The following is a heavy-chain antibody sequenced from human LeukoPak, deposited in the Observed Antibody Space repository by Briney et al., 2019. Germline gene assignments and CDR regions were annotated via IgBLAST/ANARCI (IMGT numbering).Heavy chain of an antibody. CDR3: AGGVQDLIDY. Sequence: SETLSLTCTVSGGSISSYYWSWIRQPPGKGLEWIGYIYYSGSTNYNPSLKSRVTISVDTSKNQFSLKLSSVTAAGTAVYYCAGGVQDLIDYWGQGTLVTVSS. J-gene: IGHJ4*02. CDR1: GGSISSYY. V-gene: IGHV4-59*01. D-gene: IGHD1-1*01. CDR2: IYYSGST.